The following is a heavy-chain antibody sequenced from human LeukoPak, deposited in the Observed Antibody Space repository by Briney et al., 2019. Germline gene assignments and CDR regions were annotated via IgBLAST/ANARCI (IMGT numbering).Heavy chain of an antibody. J-gene: IGHJ6*03. Sequence: ASVTVSFTASGYTFNVKYMHWVRQARGQGGEGMGWINPNSGGTNYAQKFQGRVTMTRYTSISTAYMELSRLRSDDTAVYYCASGYGDRYYYYYYMDVWGKGTTVTVSS. CDR3: ASGYGDRYYYYYYMDV. D-gene: IGHD4-17*01. V-gene: IGHV1-2*02. CDR2: INPNSGGT. CDR1: GYTFNVKY.